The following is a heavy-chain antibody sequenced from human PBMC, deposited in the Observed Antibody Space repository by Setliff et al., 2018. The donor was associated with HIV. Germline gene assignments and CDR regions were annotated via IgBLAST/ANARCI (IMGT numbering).Heavy chain of an antibody. J-gene: IGHJ4*02. Sequence: TLSLTCTVPGGSINRSNYYWGWIRQPPGKGLEWIGTISYTGSTYYDPSLKSRVTISLDTSKNQFFLKLSSVTAPDTAIYYCARQTWEYYDTLSGYYRSPKNFDSWGQGTLVTVSS. V-gene: IGHV4-39*01. D-gene: IGHD3-9*01. CDR1: GGSINRSNYY. CDR2: ISYTGST. CDR3: ARQTWEYYDTLSGYYRSPKNFDS.